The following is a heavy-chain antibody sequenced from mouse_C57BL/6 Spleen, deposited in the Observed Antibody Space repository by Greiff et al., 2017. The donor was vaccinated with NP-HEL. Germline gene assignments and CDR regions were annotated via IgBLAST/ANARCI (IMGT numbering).Heavy chain of an antibody. Sequence: VMLVESGAELVRPGTSVKVSCKASGYAFTNYLIEWVKQRPGQGLEWIGVINPGSGGTNYNEKFKGKATLTADKSSSTAYMQLSSLTSEDSAVYFCARSGVVATDYWGQGTTLTVSS. D-gene: IGHD1-1*01. CDR3: ARSGVVATDY. J-gene: IGHJ2*01. V-gene: IGHV1-54*01. CDR2: INPGSGGT. CDR1: GYAFTNYL.